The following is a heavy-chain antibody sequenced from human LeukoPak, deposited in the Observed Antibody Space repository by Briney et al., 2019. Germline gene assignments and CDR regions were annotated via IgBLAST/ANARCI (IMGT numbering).Heavy chain of an antibody. V-gene: IGHV3-23*01. D-gene: IGHD3-22*01. CDR3: AKVLTSGYYYGSFDF. Sequence: PGESLRLSCAASGFTFRNYGMSWVRQAPGKGLEWVSALSGGGASTYYADSVKGRFTISRDNSKNTLYLQMNSLRVEDTATYYCAKVLTSGYYYGSFDFWGQGTLVTVSS. CDR2: LSGGGAST. CDR1: GFTFRNYG. J-gene: IGHJ4*02.